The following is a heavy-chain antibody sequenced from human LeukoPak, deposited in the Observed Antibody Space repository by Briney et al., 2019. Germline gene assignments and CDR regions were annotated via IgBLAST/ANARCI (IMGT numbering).Heavy chain of an antibody. CDR3: ARVRKYCTNGVCSRYYFDY. CDR2: ISSSSSYI. V-gene: IGHV3-21*01. Sequence: GGSLRLSCAASGFTFSSYSMNWVRQAPGKGLEWVSSISSSSSYIYYADSVKGRFTISRDNAKNSLYLQMNSLRAEDTAVYYCARVRKYCTNGVCSRYYFDYWGQGTLVTASS. J-gene: IGHJ4*02. CDR1: GFTFSSYS. D-gene: IGHD2-8*01.